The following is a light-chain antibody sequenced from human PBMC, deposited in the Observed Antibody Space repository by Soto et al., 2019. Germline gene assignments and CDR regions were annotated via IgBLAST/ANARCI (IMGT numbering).Light chain of an antibody. Sequence: QSVLTQPPSASGSPGQSVTISCTGTSSDVGGYNFVSWYQQHPGKAPKLMIHEVSKRPSGVPDRFSGSKSGNTASLTVSGLQADDEADYYCTSYAGSNIPVVFGGGTKLTVL. J-gene: IGLJ2*01. CDR3: TSYAGSNIPVV. CDR2: EVS. V-gene: IGLV2-8*01. CDR1: SSDVGGYNF.